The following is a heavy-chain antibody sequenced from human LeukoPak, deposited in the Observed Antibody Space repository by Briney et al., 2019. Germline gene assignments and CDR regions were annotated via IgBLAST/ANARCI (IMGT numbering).Heavy chain of an antibody. D-gene: IGHD6-13*01. J-gene: IGHJ4*02. Sequence: GGSLRLSCAASGFTFSSYAMTWVRQAPGKGLEWVSAISGSGGSTYYADSVKGRFTIFRDISKNTLYLQMSTLRAEDTAIYYCAKVVKVSSSWSAFDYWGQGTLVTVSS. CDR3: AKVVKVSSSWSAFDY. CDR2: ISGSGGST. CDR1: GFTFSSYA. V-gene: IGHV3-23*01.